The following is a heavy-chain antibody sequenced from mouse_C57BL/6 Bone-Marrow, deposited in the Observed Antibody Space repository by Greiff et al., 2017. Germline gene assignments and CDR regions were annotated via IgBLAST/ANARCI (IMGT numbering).Heavy chain of an antibody. D-gene: IGHD1-1*01. CDR1: GYSITSGYD. CDR3: AREYYGGFAY. Sequence: VQLQQSGPGMVKPSQSLSLTCTVTGYSITSGYDWHWIRHFPGNKLEWMGYISYSGSTNYNPSRKSRISITHDTSKNHFFLKLNSVTTEDTATYYCAREYYGGFAYWGQGTLVTVSA. J-gene: IGHJ3*01. V-gene: IGHV3-1*01. CDR2: ISYSGST.